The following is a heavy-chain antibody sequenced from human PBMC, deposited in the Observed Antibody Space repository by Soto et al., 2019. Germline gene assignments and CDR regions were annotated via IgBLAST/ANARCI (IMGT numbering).Heavy chain of an antibody. J-gene: IGHJ3*02. CDR2: IYYSGST. CDR3: ARVAWGYYYDSSGYAISAFDI. Sequence: SETLSLTCTVSGGSISSGDYYWSWIRQPPGKGLEWIGYIYYSGSTYYNPSLKSRVTISVDTSKNQFSLKLSSVTAADTAVYYCARVAWGYYYDSSGYAISAFDIWGQGTMVTVS. D-gene: IGHD3-22*01. CDR1: GGSISSGDYY. V-gene: IGHV4-30-4*01.